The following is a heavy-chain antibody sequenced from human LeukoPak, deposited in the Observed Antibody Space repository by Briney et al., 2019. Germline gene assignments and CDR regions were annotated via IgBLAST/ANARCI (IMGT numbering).Heavy chain of an antibody. CDR3: ARGLRTDTAMVKWAVHNWFDP. V-gene: IGHV4-4*07. CDR2: IYTSVYT. J-gene: IGHJ5*02. CDR1: GGSVSSYY. Sequence: ETLSLTCTVSGGSVSSYYWSWIRQPAGKGLERIGRIYTSVYTNYNPSLKSRVTMSVDTSKNQFSLKLSSVTAADTAVYYCARGLRTDTAMVKWAVHNWFDPWGQGTLVTVSS. D-gene: IGHD5-18*01.